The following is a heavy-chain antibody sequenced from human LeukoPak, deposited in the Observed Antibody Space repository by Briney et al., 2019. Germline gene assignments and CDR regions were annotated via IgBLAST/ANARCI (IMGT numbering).Heavy chain of an antibody. CDR2: IHPNSGDT. CDR1: GGTFSSYA. J-gene: IGHJ5*02. CDR3: ARGGYCSSSTCYTKLDT. D-gene: IGHD2-2*02. Sequence: ASAKVSCKASGGTFSSYAISWVRQAPGQGLEWMGWIHPNSGDTNYAQNFQGRVTISRDTSISTAYLDLSRLRSDDTAVFYCARGGYCSSSTCYTKLDTWGQGTLVTVSS. V-gene: IGHV1-2*02.